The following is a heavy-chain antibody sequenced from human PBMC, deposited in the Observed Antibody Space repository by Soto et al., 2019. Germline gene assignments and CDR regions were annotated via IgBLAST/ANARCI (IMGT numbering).Heavy chain of an antibody. V-gene: IGHV3-23*01. J-gene: IGHJ4*02. Sequence: EVQLLESGGGLVQPGGSLRLSCAGSGFTFINYVMTWVRQAPGKGLEWVSSISNRGSDTYYVDSVKGRFTISRDNSKNTLYLQMNSLRAEDTAVYYCAKDTYRSSWYFWGQGTLVTVSS. CDR1: GFTFINYV. CDR3: AKDTYRSSWYF. CDR2: ISNRGSDT. D-gene: IGHD6-13*01.